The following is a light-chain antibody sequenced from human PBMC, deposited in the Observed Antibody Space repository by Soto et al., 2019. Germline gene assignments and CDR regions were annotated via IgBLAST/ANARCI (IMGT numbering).Light chain of an antibody. V-gene: IGLV4-69*01. CDR3: QTWGTGIHVV. J-gene: IGLJ2*01. Sequence: QLVLTQSPSASAPLGASVKLTCTLSSGHSSYAIAWHQQQPEKGPRYLMKLDSDGSHTKGDAIPDRFSGSSSGAERYLTISSRQSEDEADYYCQTWGTGIHVVFGGGTKLTVL. CDR1: SGHSSYA. CDR2: LDSDGSH.